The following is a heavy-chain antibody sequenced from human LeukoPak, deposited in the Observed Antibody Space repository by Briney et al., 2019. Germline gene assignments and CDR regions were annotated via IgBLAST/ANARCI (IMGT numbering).Heavy chain of an antibody. D-gene: IGHD3-10*01. CDR1: GYTFTHQW. Sequence: GESLKISFKASGYTFTHQWIGWVRQQSGSGLEWMGIIYPRDSDNRYSTSFQGHVTISADTSINTAYLEWSRLEASDTGIYYFARHSDVIGAIWGQGTRVTVSS. CDR3: ARHSDVIGAI. CDR2: IYPRDSDN. V-gene: IGHV5-51*01. J-gene: IGHJ4*02.